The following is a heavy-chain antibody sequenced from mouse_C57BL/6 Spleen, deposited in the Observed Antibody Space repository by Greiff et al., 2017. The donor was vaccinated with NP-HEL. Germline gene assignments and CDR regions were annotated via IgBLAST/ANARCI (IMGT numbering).Heavy chain of an antibody. J-gene: IGHJ3*01. Sequence: VQLQQSGAELVKPGASVKISCKASGYAFSSYWMNWVKQRPGKGLEWIGQIYPGDGDTNYNGKFKGKATLTADKSSSTAYMQLSSLTSEDSAVYFCARRGDGYYAWFAYWGQGTLVTVSA. CDR2: IYPGDGDT. CDR1: GYAFSSYW. CDR3: ARRGDGYYAWFAY. D-gene: IGHD2-3*01. V-gene: IGHV1-80*01.